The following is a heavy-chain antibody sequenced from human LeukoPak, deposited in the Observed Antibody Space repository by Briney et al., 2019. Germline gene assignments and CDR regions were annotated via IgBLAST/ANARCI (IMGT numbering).Heavy chain of an antibody. CDR1: GFTFSSYA. Sequence: GGSLRLSCAASGFTFSSYAMSWVRQAPGKGREWVSAISGSGGSTYYADSVKGRFTISRDNSKNTLYLQMNSLRAEDTAVYYCAMGGPTISDYYGMDVWGQGTTVTVSS. CDR3: AMGGPTISDYYGMDV. CDR2: ISGSGGST. J-gene: IGHJ6*02. D-gene: IGHD3-3*01. V-gene: IGHV3-23*01.